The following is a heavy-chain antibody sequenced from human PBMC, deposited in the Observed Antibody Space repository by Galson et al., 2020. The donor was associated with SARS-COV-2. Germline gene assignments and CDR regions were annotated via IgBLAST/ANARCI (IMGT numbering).Heavy chain of an antibody. D-gene: IGHD3-22*01. V-gene: IGHV3-13*01. Sequence: GGSLRLSCAASGFTFSSYDMHWVRQATGKGLEWVSAIGTAGDTYYTGSVKGRFTISRENAKNSLYLQMNSLRAGDTAVYYCARGDYDSSGQGGYYYYMDVWGKGTTVTVSS. CDR2: IGTAGDT. CDR3: ARGDYDSSGQGGYYYYMDV. J-gene: IGHJ6*03. CDR1: GFTFSSYD.